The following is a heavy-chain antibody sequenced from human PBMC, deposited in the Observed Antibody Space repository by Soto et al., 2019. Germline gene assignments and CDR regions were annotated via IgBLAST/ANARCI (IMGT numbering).Heavy chain of an antibody. CDR2: ISYDGSNR. CDR1: GFTFSSYA. V-gene: IGHV3-30*18. J-gene: IGHJ4*02. CDR3: AKGGSSGSYDY. D-gene: IGHD3-22*01. Sequence: LRLSCAASGFTFSSYAMHWVRQAPGKGLEWVAVISYDGSNRYYADSVKGRFTISRDNFKNTLYLQMSSLRAEDTALYYCAKGGSSGSYDYWGQGSLVTVSS.